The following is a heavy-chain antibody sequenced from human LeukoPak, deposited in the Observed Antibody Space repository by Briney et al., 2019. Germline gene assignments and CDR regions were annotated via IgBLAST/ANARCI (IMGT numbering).Heavy chain of an antibody. CDR1: GFSLSTSGVR. J-gene: IGHJ4*02. Sequence: SGPTLVKPTQTLTLTCTFSGFSLSTSGVRVGWIRQPPGKALEWLALIYWDDDKRYSPSLKSRLTITKDTSKNQVVLTVTNMDPVDTATYHCAHRGGFDSSGHYSAYWGQGTLVTVSS. CDR3: AHRGGFDSSGHYSAY. D-gene: IGHD3-22*01. V-gene: IGHV2-5*02. CDR2: IYWDDDK.